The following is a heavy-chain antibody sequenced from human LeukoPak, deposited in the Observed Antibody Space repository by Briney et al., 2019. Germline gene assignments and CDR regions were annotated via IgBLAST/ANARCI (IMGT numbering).Heavy chain of an antibody. CDR1: GYSFADFY. Sequence: ASVKVSCKASGYSFADFYIHWVRQVPGQGLEWMGWINPNSGGINYAQKFQGRVIMTRDTSISTAYMELSRLTSDDTAVYYCARELAAAGTLPFDYWGQGTLVTVSS. J-gene: IGHJ4*02. CDR3: ARELAAAGTLPFDY. V-gene: IGHV1-2*02. D-gene: IGHD6-13*01. CDR2: INPNSGGI.